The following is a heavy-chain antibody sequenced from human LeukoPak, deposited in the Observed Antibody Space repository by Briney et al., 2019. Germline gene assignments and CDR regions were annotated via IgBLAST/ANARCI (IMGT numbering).Heavy chain of an antibody. J-gene: IGHJ4*02. Sequence: GALRLSCATSGFNFDRYTIHWVRQAPGKGLEWVSLAGWAGSTTFYSDSVRGRFTISRDSGRKSVYLQMNSLTTDDTAFYFCAKELDTMFFDYWGQGALVTVSS. V-gene: IGHV3-43*01. CDR1: GFNFDRYT. D-gene: IGHD3-10*02. CDR2: AGWAGSTT. CDR3: AKELDTMFFDY.